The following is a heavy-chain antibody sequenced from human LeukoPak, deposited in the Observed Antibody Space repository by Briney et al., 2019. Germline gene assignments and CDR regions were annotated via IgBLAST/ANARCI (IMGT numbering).Heavy chain of an antibody. Sequence: NPSETLSLTCAVYGGSFSGYYWSWIRQLPGKGLEWIGEINHSGSTNYNPSLKSRVTISVDTSKNQFSLKLSSVTAADTAVYYCARGLGVAVAALFDYWGQGTLVTVST. D-gene: IGHD6-19*01. CDR1: GGSFSGYY. V-gene: IGHV4-34*01. CDR3: ARGLGVAVAALFDY. J-gene: IGHJ4*02. CDR2: INHSGST.